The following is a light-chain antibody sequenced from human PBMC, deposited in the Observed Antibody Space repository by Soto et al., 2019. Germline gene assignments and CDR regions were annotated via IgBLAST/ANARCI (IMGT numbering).Light chain of an antibody. CDR1: SSNIGNNY. V-gene: IGLV1-47*01. J-gene: IGLJ2*01. CDR2: RNN. CDR3: AAWDDSLSGVV. Sequence: QSVLTQPPSASGTPGQRVTISCSGTSSNIGNNYVGWYQKVPGTAPRLLIYRNNQRPSGVPDRFSGSKSGTSASLAISGLRSDDEADYYCAAWDDSLSGVVFGGGTKLTVL.